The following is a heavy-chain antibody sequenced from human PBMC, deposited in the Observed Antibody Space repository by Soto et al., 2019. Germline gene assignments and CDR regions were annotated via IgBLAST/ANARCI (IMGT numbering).Heavy chain of an antibody. CDR3: ATGTWVAAAGTYGIAVLAG. CDR2: MQSSGTF. CDR1: GGSISNGDDY. D-gene: IGHD2-15*01. V-gene: IGHV4-31*03. Sequence: QVQLQESGPGLMRPSQTLSLTCTVSGGSISNGDDYWSWIRQDPGKSLEWIGHMQSSGTFFSSPSLYSRVNISLYTSKDQFSLRLTSLTAADTSFYYWATGTWVAAAGTYGIAVLAGWGQGTLVTVSS. J-gene: IGHJ4*02.